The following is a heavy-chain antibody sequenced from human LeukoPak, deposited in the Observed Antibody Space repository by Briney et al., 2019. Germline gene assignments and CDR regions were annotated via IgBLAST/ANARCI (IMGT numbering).Heavy chain of an antibody. CDR1: GYTLTELS. J-gene: IGHJ6*02. CDR2: FDPEDGET. D-gene: IGHD6-19*01. V-gene: IGHV1-24*01. Sequence: ASVTVSCKVSGYTLTELSMHWVRQAPGKGLEWMGGFDPEDGETIYAQKFQGRVTMTEDTSTDTAYMELSSLRSEDTAVYYCATSYSSGWISARPYGMDVWGQGTTVTVSS. CDR3: ATSYSSGWISARPYGMDV.